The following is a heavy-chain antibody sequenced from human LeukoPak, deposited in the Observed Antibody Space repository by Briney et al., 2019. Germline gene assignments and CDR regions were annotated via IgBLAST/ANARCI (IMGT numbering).Heavy chain of an antibody. CDR2: IYYSGST. CDR3: ARVGTDYGASVNWFDP. Sequence: SETLSLTCTVSGGSISSGGYYWSWIRQHPGKGLEWIGYIYYSGSTYYNPSLKSRATISVDTSKNQFSLKLSSVTAADTAVYYCARVGTDYGASVNWFDPWGQGTLVTVSS. CDR1: GGSISSGGYY. V-gene: IGHV4-31*03. J-gene: IGHJ5*02. D-gene: IGHD4/OR15-4a*01.